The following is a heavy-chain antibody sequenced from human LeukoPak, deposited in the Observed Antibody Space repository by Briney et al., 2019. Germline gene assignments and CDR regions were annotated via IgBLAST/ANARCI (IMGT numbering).Heavy chain of an antibody. D-gene: IGHD2-2*01. V-gene: IGHV7-4-1*01. CDR3: ARLGCSSTSCPNDY. CDR2: INTNTGNP. J-gene: IGHJ4*02. CDR1: GYTFTSYG. Sequence: GASVKVSCKASGYTFTSYGISWVRQAPGQGLEWMGWINTNTGNPTYAQGFTGRFVFSLDTSVSTAYLQIGSLKAEDTAVYYCARLGCSSTSCPNDYWGQGTLVTVSS.